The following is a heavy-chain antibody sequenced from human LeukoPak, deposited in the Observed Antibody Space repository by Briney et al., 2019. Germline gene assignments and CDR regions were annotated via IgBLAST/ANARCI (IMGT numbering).Heavy chain of an antibody. J-gene: IGHJ4*02. V-gene: IGHV3-7*01. CDR2: IKPDGSAE. Sequence: GGSLRLSCEASGFSFDTHWMNWVRQFPGGGLEWVANIKPDGSAEYYLDSVKGRFSITRDNVKNLVYLQLNSLRTEDTAVYYCSGRSGFSSIYWGQGTLVTVSS. CDR3: SGRSGFSSIY. D-gene: IGHD2-2*01. CDR1: GFSFDTHW.